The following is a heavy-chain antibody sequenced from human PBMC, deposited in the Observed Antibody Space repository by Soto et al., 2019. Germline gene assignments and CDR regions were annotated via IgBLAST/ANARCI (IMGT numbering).Heavy chain of an antibody. CDR1: GFTFSSYW. V-gene: IGHV3-74*01. CDR2: INGDGSTT. CDR3: PRPRYDGSGTPFDH. Sequence: EVQLVESGGALVQPGGSLRLSCAASGFTFSSYWMHWVRQAPGKGLVWVSRINGDGSTTTYADSVKGRFIISRDNAKNMLYLQMNSLTAEYTAVYYCPRPRYDGSGTPFDHWGHGTLVTVSS. J-gene: IGHJ4*01. D-gene: IGHD3-22*01.